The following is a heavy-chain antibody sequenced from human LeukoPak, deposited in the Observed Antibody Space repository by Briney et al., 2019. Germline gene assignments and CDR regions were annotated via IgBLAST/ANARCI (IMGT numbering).Heavy chain of an antibody. V-gene: IGHV3-53*01. CDR1: GFTVSSNY. D-gene: IGHD6-13*01. Sequence: QPGGSLRLSCAASGFTVSSNYMSWVRQAPGKGLEWVSVIYSGGSTYYADSVKGRFTISRDNSKNTLYLQMNSLGAEDTAVYYCAREGIAAAGSRSGSFDYWGQGTLVTVSS. CDR3: AREGIAAAGSRSGSFDY. J-gene: IGHJ4*02. CDR2: IYSGGST.